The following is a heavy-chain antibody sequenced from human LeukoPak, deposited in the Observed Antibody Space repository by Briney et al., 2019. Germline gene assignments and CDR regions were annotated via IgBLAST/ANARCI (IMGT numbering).Heavy chain of an antibody. CDR3: AKDHRSGRGYSYGRALYCAGDCYSPTYSDY. J-gene: IGHJ4*02. CDR1: GFNFSSYA. V-gene: IGHV3-23*01. CDR2: ISAPSGRS. D-gene: IGHD2-21*02. Sequence: GGSLRLSCTASGFNFSSYAMSWVRQAPGKALEWVSYISAPSGRSQYADSVKGRFTISRDNSKNTLYLQMNSLRAEDTAVYYCAKDHRSGRGYSYGRALYCAGDCYSPTYSDYCGQGTLVTVSS.